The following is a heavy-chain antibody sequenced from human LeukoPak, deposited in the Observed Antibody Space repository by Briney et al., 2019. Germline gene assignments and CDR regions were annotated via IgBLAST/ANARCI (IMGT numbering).Heavy chain of an antibody. V-gene: IGHV1-58*02. D-gene: IGHD3-22*01. Sequence: GASVKVSCKASGFTFTSSAMQWVRQARGQRREWIGWIVVGSGNTNYAQKFQERVTITRDMSTSTAYMELSSLRSEDTAVYYCAAVGTLITMKGHDAFDIWGQGTMVTVSS. CDR1: GFTFTSSA. J-gene: IGHJ3*02. CDR2: IVVGSGNT. CDR3: AAVGTLITMKGHDAFDI.